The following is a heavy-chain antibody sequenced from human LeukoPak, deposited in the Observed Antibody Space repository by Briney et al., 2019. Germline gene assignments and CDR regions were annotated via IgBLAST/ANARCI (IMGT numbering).Heavy chain of an antibody. D-gene: IGHD2-2*01. V-gene: IGHV4-59*12. CDR2: IYYSGST. CDR3: ARELCSSTSCNIDP. CDR1: GGSISSYY. J-gene: IGHJ5*02. Sequence: SETLSLTCTVSGGSISSYYWSWIRQPPGKGLEWIGYIYYSGSTNYNPSLKSRVTISVDTSKNQFSLKLSSVTAADTAVYYCARELCSSTSCNIDPWGQGTLVTVSS.